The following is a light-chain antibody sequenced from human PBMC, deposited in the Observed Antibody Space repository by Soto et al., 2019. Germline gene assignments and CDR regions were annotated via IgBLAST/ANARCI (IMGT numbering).Light chain of an antibody. CDR3: SSYTSGSSLV. CDR1: SSHVGGYNY. V-gene: IGLV2-14*03. CDR2: DVS. J-gene: IGLJ2*01. Sequence: QSALTQPASVSGSPGQSITLSCTGTSSHVGGYNYVPWYQHHPGQAPKLTIYDVSNRPSGVANRFCVSKSGDTASLTLSGLQAEAEAEYYCSSYTSGSSLVFGGGTKLTVL.